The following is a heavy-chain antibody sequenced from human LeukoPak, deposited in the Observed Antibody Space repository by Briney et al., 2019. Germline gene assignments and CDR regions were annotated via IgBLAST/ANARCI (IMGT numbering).Heavy chain of an antibody. Sequence: AGGSLRLSCVASGFTFGTSWMDWVRQAPGKGLEWVANIKQDGSETYYVDSAKGRFTISRDNAKNSLYLQMDSLRVEDTAIYYCSKSLDYWGQGILVTVSS. CDR1: GFTFGTSW. CDR3: SKSLDY. V-gene: IGHV3-7*01. J-gene: IGHJ4*02. CDR2: IKQDGSET.